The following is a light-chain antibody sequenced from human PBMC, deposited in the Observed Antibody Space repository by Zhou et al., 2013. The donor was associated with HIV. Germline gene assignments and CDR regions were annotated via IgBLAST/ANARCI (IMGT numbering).Light chain of an antibody. V-gene: IGKV1-5*03. CDR3: QQCISYPRT. Sequence: DIQMTQSPSTLSASVGDRVTITCRASQSISSWLAWYQQKPGKAPKLLIYQASSLLSGVPSRFSGSGSGTEFTLTINSLQPDDFATYYCQQCISYPRTFGQGTKVEVK. CDR1: QSISSW. J-gene: IGKJ1*01. CDR2: QAS.